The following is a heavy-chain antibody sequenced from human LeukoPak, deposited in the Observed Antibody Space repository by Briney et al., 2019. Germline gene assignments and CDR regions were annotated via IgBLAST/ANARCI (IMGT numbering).Heavy chain of an antibody. CDR2: ISYDGSNK. Sequence: GRSLRLFCAASGFTFSSYAMHWVRQAPSKGLEWVAVISYDGSNKYYADSVKGRFTISRDNAKNSLYLQMKSLRAEDTAVYYCARGPGSSAYCGGDCYSDYWGQGTLVTVPS. CDR3: ARGPGSSAYCGGDCYSDY. V-gene: IGHV3-30-3*01. CDR1: GFTFSSYA. D-gene: IGHD2-21*01. J-gene: IGHJ4*02.